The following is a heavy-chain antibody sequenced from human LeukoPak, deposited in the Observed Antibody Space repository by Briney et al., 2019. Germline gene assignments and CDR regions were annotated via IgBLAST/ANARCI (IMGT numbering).Heavy chain of an antibody. Sequence: WETLSLTCAVYGGSFSGYYWSSIRQPPGKGLECIGDINHSGCTSYNPSLKSRVTISVDTSKNQFSLKLSSVTAADTAVYYCARLGAYNFLSSYYTEVGPWGQGTLVTVSS. CDR1: GGSFSGYY. J-gene: IGHJ5*02. CDR3: ARLGAYNFLSSYYTEVGP. V-gene: IGHV4-34*01. CDR2: INHSGCT. D-gene: IGHD3-3*01.